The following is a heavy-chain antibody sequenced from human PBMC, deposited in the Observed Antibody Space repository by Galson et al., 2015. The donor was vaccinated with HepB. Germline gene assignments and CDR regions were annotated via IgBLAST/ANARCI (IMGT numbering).Heavy chain of an antibody. CDR3: AKGRQSLTICLNY. V-gene: IGHV3-23*01. CDR1: RFTFSSYA. Sequence: SLRLSCAASRFTFSSYAMTWVRQAPGKGLEWVSTIGGSGSNRYYSESVKGRFTISRDNSKNTLYLQMNSLRAEDTAKYYCAKGRQSLTICLNYWGQGILVTVSS. D-gene: IGHD6-6*01. J-gene: IGHJ4*02. CDR2: IGGSGSNR.